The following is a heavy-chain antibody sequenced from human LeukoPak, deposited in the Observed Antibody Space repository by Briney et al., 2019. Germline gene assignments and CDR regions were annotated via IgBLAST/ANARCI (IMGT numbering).Heavy chain of an antibody. V-gene: IGHV4-4*09. CDR1: SGSVSSNY. CDR2: IHANGNT. J-gene: IGHJ2*01. CDR3: ARLAAAAASITYHYFDV. D-gene: IGHD6-13*01. Sequence: SETLSLTCTVSSGSVSSNYWSWIRHSPGMGLEWIAYIHANGNTNYNPSLKSRVTISLDTSKNQFSLKLSSVTAADTAICYCARLAAAAASITYHYFDVWGRGTLVTVSS.